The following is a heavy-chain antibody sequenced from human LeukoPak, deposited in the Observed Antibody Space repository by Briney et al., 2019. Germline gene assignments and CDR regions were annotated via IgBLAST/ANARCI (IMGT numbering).Heavy chain of an antibody. D-gene: IGHD5-12*01. V-gene: IGHV3-33*01. CDR1: GFTFSSYG. Sequence: GRSLRLSCAASGFTFSSYGMHWVRQAPGKGLEWVAVIWYDGSNKYYADSVKGRFTISRDNSKNTLYLQMNSLRAEDTAVYYCARDGYPDGAGNWFDPWGQGTLVTVSS. CDR2: IWYDGSNK. J-gene: IGHJ5*02. CDR3: ARDGYPDGAGNWFDP.